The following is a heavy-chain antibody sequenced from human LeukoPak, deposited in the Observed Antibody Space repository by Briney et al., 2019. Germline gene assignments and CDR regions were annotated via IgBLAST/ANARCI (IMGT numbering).Heavy chain of an antibody. D-gene: IGHD4-17*01. Sequence: TGGSLRLSCAASGLTFSNYGMHWVRQAPGKGLEWVAVIWYDGSNKYYADSVKGRFTISRDNSKNTLYLQMNSLRAEDTAVYYCATYNDYATDYWGQGTLVTVSS. CDR1: GLTFSNYG. CDR2: IWYDGSNK. CDR3: ATYNDYATDY. J-gene: IGHJ4*02. V-gene: IGHV3-33*01.